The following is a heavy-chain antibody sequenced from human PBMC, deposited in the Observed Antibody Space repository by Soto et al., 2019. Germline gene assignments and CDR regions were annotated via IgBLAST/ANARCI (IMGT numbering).Heavy chain of an antibody. CDR3: ARDRYYDILTGSVLGGMDV. CDR1: GFTFSSYG. J-gene: IGHJ6*02. D-gene: IGHD3-9*01. V-gene: IGHV3-33*01. CDR2: IWYDGSNK. Sequence: QVQLVESGGGVVQPGRSLRLSCAASGFTFSSYGMHWVRQAPGKGLEWVAVIWYDGSNKYYADSVKGRFTISRDNSKNTLYLQMNSLRAEDTAVYYCARDRYYDILTGSVLGGMDVWGQGTTVTVSS.